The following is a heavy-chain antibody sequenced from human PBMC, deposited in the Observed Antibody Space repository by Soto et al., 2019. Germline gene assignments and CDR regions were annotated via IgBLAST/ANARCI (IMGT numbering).Heavy chain of an antibody. CDR2: IYHSGST. CDR3: AAGGGLPRYY. CDR1: GGSISSVCYS. J-gene: IGHJ4*02. V-gene: IGHV4-30-2*01. D-gene: IGHD5-12*01. Sequence: QLQLQESGSGLVKPSQTLSLTCAGSGGSISSVCYSWSWIRQPPGKGLEWIGYIYHSGSTYYNPSLKSRVTISVDRSKNQFSLKLSSVTAADTAVYYCAAGGGLPRYYWGQGTLVTVSS.